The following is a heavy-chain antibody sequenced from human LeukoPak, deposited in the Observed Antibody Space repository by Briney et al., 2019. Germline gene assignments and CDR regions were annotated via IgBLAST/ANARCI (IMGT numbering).Heavy chain of an antibody. CDR1: GFTFSSYW. V-gene: IGHV3-7*04. CDR3: ARARIDY. D-gene: IGHD1-14*01. CDR2: IKDDGSEK. J-gene: IGHJ4*02. Sequence: GGSLRLSCVGSGFTFSSYWMTWVPQAPGKGLEWVANIKDDGSEKYSVDSVKGRFTISRDNAKILLYLQMSSLRAEDTAVYYCARARIDYWGQGTLVTVSS.